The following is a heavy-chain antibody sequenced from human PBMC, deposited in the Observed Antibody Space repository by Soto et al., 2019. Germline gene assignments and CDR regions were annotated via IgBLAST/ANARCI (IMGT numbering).Heavy chain of an antibody. CDR1: GFTFSRYS. J-gene: IGHJ1*01. Sequence: PGGSLRLSCAASGFTFSRYSINWVRQAPGKGLEWVSYISSSSSTIYYADSVKGRFTISRDNAKNSLYLQMNSLRDEDTAVYYCARGPTFAEYFQHWGQGTLVTVSS. D-gene: IGHD3-16*01. CDR3: ARGPTFAEYFQH. V-gene: IGHV3-48*02. CDR2: ISSSSSTI.